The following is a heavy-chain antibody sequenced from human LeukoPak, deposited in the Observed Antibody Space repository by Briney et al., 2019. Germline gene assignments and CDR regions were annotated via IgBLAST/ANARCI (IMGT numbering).Heavy chain of an antibody. J-gene: IGHJ6*04. V-gene: IGHV3-7*03. Sequence: GGSLRLSCAASGFTFNSYWMSWVRQAPGKGLEWVANIKQDGSEKYYVDSVKGRFTISRDNAKNSLYLQMNSLRAEDTAVYYCARDRGVPAAGMDVWGKGTTVTVSS. CDR1: GFTFNSYW. CDR2: IKQDGSEK. D-gene: IGHD2-2*01. CDR3: ARDRGVPAAGMDV.